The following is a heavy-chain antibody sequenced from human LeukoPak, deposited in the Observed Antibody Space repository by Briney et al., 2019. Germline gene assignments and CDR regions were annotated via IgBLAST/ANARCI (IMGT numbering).Heavy chain of an antibody. CDR2: ISGSGGST. Sequence: AGGSLRLSCAASGFTFSSYAMSWVRQAPGKGLEWVSAISGSGGSTYYADSVKGRFTISRDNSKNTVYLQMHSLRAEDTAVYYCTKDRPTLLRLGEVSLDYWGQGTLVTVSS. CDR3: TKDRPTLLRLGEVSLDY. CDR1: GFTFSSYA. V-gene: IGHV3-23*01. D-gene: IGHD3-16*02. J-gene: IGHJ4*02.